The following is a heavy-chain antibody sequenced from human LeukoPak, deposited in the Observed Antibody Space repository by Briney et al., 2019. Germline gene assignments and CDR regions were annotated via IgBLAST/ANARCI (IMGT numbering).Heavy chain of an antibody. Sequence: GGSLRLSCTTSGLTFSTSGFNWVRQAPGKGVEGVASICPTGFDRYHADSIKGRFTISRDNANTFLYLQMDSLRAEDTAVYYCATETNGRHYDYWGQGTLLTVSS. CDR2: ICPTGFDR. CDR3: ATETNGRHYDY. V-gene: IGHV3-21*06. J-gene: IGHJ4*02. CDR1: GLTFSTSG. D-gene: IGHD1-14*01.